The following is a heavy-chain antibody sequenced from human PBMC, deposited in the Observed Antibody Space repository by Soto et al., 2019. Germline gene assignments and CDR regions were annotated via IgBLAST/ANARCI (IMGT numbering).Heavy chain of an antibody. CDR1: GYTFTSYD. J-gene: IGHJ4*02. D-gene: IGHD2-2*01. V-gene: IGHV1-8*01. CDR2: MNPNSGNT. Sequence: ASVKVSCKASGYTFTSYDINWVRQATGQGLEWMGWMNPNSGNTGYAQKFQGRVTMTRNTSISTAYMELSSLRSEDTAVYYCARGAVVVPAATERGEEIDYWGQGTLVTVSS. CDR3: ARGAVVVPAATERGEEIDY.